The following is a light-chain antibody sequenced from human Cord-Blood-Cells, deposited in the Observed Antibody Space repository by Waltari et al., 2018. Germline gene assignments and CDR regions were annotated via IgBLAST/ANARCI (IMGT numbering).Light chain of an antibody. CDR3: SSYTSSSTVV. CDR2: DVS. Sequence: QYALTKPASVSGSPGQSITISCAGTSSDVGGYNYLSCYQKHPGKAPKLMIYDVSNRPSGVSNLFSGSKSGNTASLTISGLQAEDEADYYCSSYTSSSTVVFGGGTKLTVL. CDR1: SSDVGGYNY. J-gene: IGLJ2*01. V-gene: IGLV2-14*01.